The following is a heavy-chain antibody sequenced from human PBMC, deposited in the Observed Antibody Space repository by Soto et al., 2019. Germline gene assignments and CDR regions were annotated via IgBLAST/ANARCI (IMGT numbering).Heavy chain of an antibody. V-gene: IGHV1-69*13. J-gene: IGHJ4*02. D-gene: IGHD6-13*01. Sequence: SVKVSCKASGGTFSSYAISWVRQAPGQGLEWMGGIIPIFGTANYAQKFQGRVTITADESTSTAYMELSSLRSEDTAVYYCARSRRIAAAGTDYWGQRTLVTVSS. CDR1: GGTFSSYA. CDR3: ARSRRIAAAGTDY. CDR2: IIPIFGTA.